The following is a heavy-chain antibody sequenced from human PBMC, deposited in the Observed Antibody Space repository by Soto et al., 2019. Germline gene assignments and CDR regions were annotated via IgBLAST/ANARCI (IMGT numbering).Heavy chain of an antibody. V-gene: IGHV3-23*01. D-gene: IGHD3-22*01. J-gene: IGHJ1*01. CDR3: AKDVRTYYYDSSGYYYGYFQH. CDR2: ISGSGGST. Sequence: PGGSLRLSCAASGFTFSSYAMSWVRQAPGKGLEWVSAISGSGGSTYYADSVKGRFTISRDNSKNTLYLQMNSLRAEDTAVYYCAKDVRTYYYDSSGYYYGYFQHWGQGTLVTVSS. CDR1: GFTFSSYA.